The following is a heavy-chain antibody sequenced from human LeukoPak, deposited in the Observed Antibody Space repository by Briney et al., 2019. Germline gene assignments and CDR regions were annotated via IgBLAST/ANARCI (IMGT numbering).Heavy chain of an antibody. Sequence: SETLSLTCTVSGGSISSYYWTWIRQPPGKGLEWIGYIYYSGSTNYNPSLKSRVTISVDTSKNQFSLRLSSVTAADTAVYYCARDSGSYYFDYWGQGTLVTVSS. V-gene: IGHV4-59*01. CDR1: GGSISSYY. CDR3: ARDSGSYYFDY. D-gene: IGHD1-26*01. J-gene: IGHJ4*02. CDR2: IYYSGST.